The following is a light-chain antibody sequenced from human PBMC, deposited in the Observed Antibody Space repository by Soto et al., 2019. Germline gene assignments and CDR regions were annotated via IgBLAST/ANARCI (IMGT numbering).Light chain of an antibody. Sequence: QSVLTQPPSVSGAPGQRVTISCTGSGSNIGAGYDVHWYQQLPGTAPKLLIYVNTNRPSGVPDRFSGSRSGASASLAIAGLLAEDEADYYCQSYDSSLSAVVFGGGTQLTVL. CDR1: GSNIGAGYD. CDR3: QSYDSSLSAVV. J-gene: IGLJ2*01. V-gene: IGLV1-40*01. CDR2: VNT.